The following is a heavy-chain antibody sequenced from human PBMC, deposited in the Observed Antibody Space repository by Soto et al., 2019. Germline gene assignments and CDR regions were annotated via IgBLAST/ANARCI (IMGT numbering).Heavy chain of an antibody. V-gene: IGHV4-31*03. CDR1: GGSISSGGYY. Sequence: QVQLQESGPGLVKPSQTLSLTCTVSGGSISSGGYYWSWIRQHPGKGLEWIGYIYYSGSTHYNPSLKSRVTISVDTSKNQFCLKLSAVTAADTAVYYCARSGHSSGGWFDPWGQGTLVTVSS. J-gene: IGHJ5*02. D-gene: IGHD6-25*01. CDR3: ARSGHSSGGWFDP. CDR2: IYYSGST.